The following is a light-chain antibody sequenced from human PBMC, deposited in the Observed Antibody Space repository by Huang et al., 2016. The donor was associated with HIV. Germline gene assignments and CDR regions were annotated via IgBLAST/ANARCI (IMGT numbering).Light chain of an antibody. CDR2: GAS. J-gene: IGKJ2*01. CDR1: QSVSTN. CDR3: QQYNNWPPYT. V-gene: IGKV3-15*01. Sequence: EILMTQSPATLSVSPGERATLSCRASQSVSTNLAWYQQKPGQAPRPLIYGASTSAAVIPARFRGSGSGTEFTLAISPLQSEDFAIDYCQQYNNWPPYTFGQGTKVEIK.